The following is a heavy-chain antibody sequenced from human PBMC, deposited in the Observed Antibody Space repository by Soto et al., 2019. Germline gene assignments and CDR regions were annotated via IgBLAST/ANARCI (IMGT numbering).Heavy chain of an antibody. J-gene: IGHJ4*02. CDR3: AKKSYSGWLVHGIDY. V-gene: IGHV3-30*18. D-gene: IGHD6-19*01. CDR1: GFTFSSYG. CDR2: ISYDGSNK. Sequence: PGGSLRLSCAASGFTFSSYGMHWVRQAPGKGLEWVAVISYDGSNKYYADSVKGRFTISRDNSKNTLYLQMNSLRAEDTAVYYCAKKSYSGWLVHGIDYWGQGTLVTVSS.